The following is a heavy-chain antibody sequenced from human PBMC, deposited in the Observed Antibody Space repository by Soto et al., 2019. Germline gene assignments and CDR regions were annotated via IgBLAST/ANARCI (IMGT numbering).Heavy chain of an antibody. Sequence: GESLKISCKGYGYNFAGYWIAWVRQMPGKGLELRGIIYPSDSVTRYRPSFQGQVTISADKSISSAYLQWSSLRASDTAMYYCARGGVSTRTFDYWGQGTPVTVSS. V-gene: IGHV5-51*01. CDR2: IYPSDSVT. J-gene: IGHJ4*02. D-gene: IGHD3-3*01. CDR3: ARGGVSTRTFDY. CDR1: GYNFAGYW.